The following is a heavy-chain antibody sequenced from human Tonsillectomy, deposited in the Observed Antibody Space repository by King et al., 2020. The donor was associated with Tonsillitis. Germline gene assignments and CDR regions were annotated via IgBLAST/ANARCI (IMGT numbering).Heavy chain of an antibody. CDR3: ARVEGSYRSGWYLGY. D-gene: IGHD6-19*01. CDR2: IISSDTTI. CDR1: GFTFSSYE. J-gene: IGHJ4*02. V-gene: IGHV3-48*03. Sequence: VQLVESGGGVVQPGGSLRLSCEASGFTFSSYEMDWVRQAPGRGLEWVSYIISSDTTIHYAASVKGRFTISRDNAKNSLYLQMNSLRAEDTAVYYCARVEGSYRSGWYLGYWGQGTLVTVSS.